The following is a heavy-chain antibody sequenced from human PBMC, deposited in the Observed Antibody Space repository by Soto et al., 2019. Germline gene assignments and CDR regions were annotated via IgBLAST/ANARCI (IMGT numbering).Heavy chain of an antibody. V-gene: IGHV3-74*01. J-gene: IGHJ6*03. CDR1: GFSLSNTR. CDR3: ARGSGYCSGGSCYSEVGYYCYYMDV. Sequence: PGGALRLSCAASGFSLSNTRIHWVRQAPGKGLVWVSRINNEERTTGYADSVKGRFTISRDNARNTVYLQMNSLRAEDTAVYYCARGSGYCSGGSCYSEVGYYCYYMDVWGKGTTVTVSS. D-gene: IGHD2-15*01. CDR2: INNEERTT.